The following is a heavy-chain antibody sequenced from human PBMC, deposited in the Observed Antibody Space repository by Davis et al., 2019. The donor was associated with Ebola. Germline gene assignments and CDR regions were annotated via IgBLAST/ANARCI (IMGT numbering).Heavy chain of an antibody. CDR3: AKEYCPDSGPYCTYFDV. V-gene: IGHV3-30*04. CDR2: MSYHGSHT. Sequence: GESLKISCSASGFTFSSYAMHWVRQAPGKGLEWVASMSYHGSHTSYIDSVKGRFTVYRDNSKNTLYLQMNSLRPEDTAVYFCAKEYCPDSGPYCTYFDVWGQGTQVTVSS. J-gene: IGHJ4*02. CDR1: GFTFSSYA. D-gene: IGHD3-10*01.